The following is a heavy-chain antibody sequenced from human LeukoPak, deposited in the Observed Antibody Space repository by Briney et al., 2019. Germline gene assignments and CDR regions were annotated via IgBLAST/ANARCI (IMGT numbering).Heavy chain of an antibody. J-gene: IGHJ4*02. D-gene: IGHD2-2*01. CDR3: PNDGPRYCTSTSCYAPLDS. CDR1: GFTFSSYA. Sequence: GGSLRLSCAASGFTFSSYAMTWVRQAPGKGLEGVSVISGSGDSTYYADSVKGRFTISRDNSKNTLYLQMNSLRAEDTAVYYCPNDGPRYCTSTSCYAPLDSWGQGTQVTVSS. V-gene: IGHV3-23*01. CDR2: ISGSGDST.